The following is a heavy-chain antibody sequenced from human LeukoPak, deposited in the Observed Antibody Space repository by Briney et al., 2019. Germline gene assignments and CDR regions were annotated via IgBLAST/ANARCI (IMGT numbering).Heavy chain of an antibody. CDR1: GYSFTSYW. V-gene: IGHV5-51*01. CDR2: IYPGDSDT. Sequence: RGESLKISCKGSGYSFTSYWIGWVRQMPGKGLEWMGIIYPGDSDTRYSPSFQGQVTISADKSISTAYLQWSSLKASDTAMYYCARLVNTGTCSYYNGMDVWGQGTTVTVSS. CDR3: ARLVNTGTCSYYNGMDV. J-gene: IGHJ6*02. D-gene: IGHD1-26*01.